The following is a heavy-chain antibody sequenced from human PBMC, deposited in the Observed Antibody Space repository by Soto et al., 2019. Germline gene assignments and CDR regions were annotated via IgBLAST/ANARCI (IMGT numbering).Heavy chain of an antibody. Sequence: EVQLVESGGGLVQPGRSLRLSCAASGFTFDDYAMHWVRQVPGKGLEWVAGIHWDAGDIGYADSVQGRFTISRDNGKNSLHLQMNSLRPEDTALYFCATGYSSTWFRDAFDFWGQGTMVTVSS. V-gene: IGHV3-9*01. J-gene: IGHJ3*01. CDR3: ATGYSSTWFRDAFDF. CDR2: IHWDAGDI. CDR1: GFTFDDYA. D-gene: IGHD6-13*01.